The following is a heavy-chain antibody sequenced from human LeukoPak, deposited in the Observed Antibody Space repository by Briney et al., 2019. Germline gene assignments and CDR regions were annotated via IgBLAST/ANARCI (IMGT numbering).Heavy chain of an antibody. V-gene: IGHV1-2*02. Sequence: ASVKVSCKASGYTFTGYYMHWVRQAPGQGLEWMGWINPNSGGTNYAQKFQGRVTMTRDTSISTAYMELSSLRSEDTAVYYCASVDTAMVTLFNWGQGTLVTVSS. D-gene: IGHD5-18*01. CDR3: ASVDTAMVTLFN. CDR2: INPNSGGT. CDR1: GYTFTGYY. J-gene: IGHJ4*02.